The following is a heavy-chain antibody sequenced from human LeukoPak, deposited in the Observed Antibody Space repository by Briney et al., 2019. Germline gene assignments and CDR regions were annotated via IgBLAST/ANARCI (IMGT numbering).Heavy chain of an antibody. V-gene: IGHV3-30*01. CDR2: SNK. J-gene: IGHJ4*02. D-gene: IGHD2-2*02. Sequence: SNKYYADSVKGRFTISRDNSKNTLYLQMNSLRSDDTAVYYCARVSLMSFIPIEYWGQGTLVTVSS. CDR3: ARVSLMSFIPIEY.